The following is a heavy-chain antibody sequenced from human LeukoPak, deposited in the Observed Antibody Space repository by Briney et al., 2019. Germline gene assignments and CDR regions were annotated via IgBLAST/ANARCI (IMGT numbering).Heavy chain of an antibody. V-gene: IGHV3-11*01. CDR3: AREYDYVWGSYRYTVPYFDY. CDR2: ISSSGSTI. Sequence: GGSLRLSCAASGFTFSDYYMSWIRLAPGKGLEWVSYISSSGSTIYYADSVKGRFTISRDNAKNSLYLQMNSLRAEDTAVYYCAREYDYVWGSYRYTVPYFDYRGQGTLVTVSS. CDR1: GFTFSDYY. J-gene: IGHJ4*02. D-gene: IGHD3-16*02.